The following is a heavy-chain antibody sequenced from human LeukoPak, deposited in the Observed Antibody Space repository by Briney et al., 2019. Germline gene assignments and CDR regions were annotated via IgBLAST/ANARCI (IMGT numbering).Heavy chain of an antibody. CDR3: AREGGVYYYYGMDV. D-gene: IGHD3-10*01. Sequence: GGSLRLSCAASGFTFSSYAMHWVRQAPGKGLEWVAVISYDGSNKYYADSVKGRFTISRDNSKNTLYLQMNSLRAEDTAVYYCAREGGVYYYYGMDVWGQGTTVTVSS. V-gene: IGHV3-30-3*01. CDR1: GFTFSSYA. J-gene: IGHJ6*02. CDR2: ISYDGSNK.